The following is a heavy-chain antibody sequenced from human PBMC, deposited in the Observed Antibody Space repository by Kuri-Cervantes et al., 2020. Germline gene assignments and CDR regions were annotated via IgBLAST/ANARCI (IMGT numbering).Heavy chain of an antibody. CDR3: TRYITMIVPSSVGAFDI. Sequence: GESLKISCTASGSTFGDYTMSWFRQAPGKGLVWVDFIRSKAYGGTTEYAASVKGRFTISRDDSKSIAYLQMNSLKTEDTAVYYCTRYITMIVPSSVGAFDIWGQGTMVTVSS. CDR1: GSTFGDYT. CDR2: IRSKAYGGTT. D-gene: IGHD3-22*01. V-gene: IGHV3-49*03. J-gene: IGHJ3*02.